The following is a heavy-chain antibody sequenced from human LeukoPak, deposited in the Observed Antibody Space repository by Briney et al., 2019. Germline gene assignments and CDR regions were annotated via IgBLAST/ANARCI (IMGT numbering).Heavy chain of an antibody. D-gene: IGHD5-24*01. CDR3: ARDGGRRDDY. V-gene: IGHV3-7*01. CDR1: GFTFSSYW. CDR2: IKQDGSER. Sequence: GGSLRLSCAASGFTFSSYWMTWVRQAPGKGLEWVAKIKQDGSERYYVDSVKGRFTISRDNAKNSLYLQMNSLRAEDTAVYYCARDGGRRDDYWGQGTLVTVSS. J-gene: IGHJ4*02.